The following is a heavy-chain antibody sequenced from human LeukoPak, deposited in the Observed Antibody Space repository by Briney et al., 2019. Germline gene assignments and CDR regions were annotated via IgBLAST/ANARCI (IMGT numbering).Heavy chain of an antibody. D-gene: IGHD6-13*01. CDR2: ISAYSGNT. CDR1: AYTFTGYY. Sequence: ASVKVSCKASAYTFTGYYMHWVRQATGQGLEWMGYISAYSGNTNYAQKLQGRVTMTTDTSTSTAYMELRSLRSDDTAVYYCARDSHIAGVAYYFDYWGQGTLVTVSS. J-gene: IGHJ4*02. V-gene: IGHV1-18*04. CDR3: ARDSHIAGVAYYFDY.